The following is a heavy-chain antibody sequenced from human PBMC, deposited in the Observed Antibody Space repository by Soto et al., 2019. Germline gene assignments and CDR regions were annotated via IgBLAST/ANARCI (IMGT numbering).Heavy chain of an antibody. D-gene: IGHD3-9*01. Sequence: SETLSLTCTVPGVAISSSSYYWGWIRQPPGKGLEWIGTIYDSGSTYYNPSLKKPVTISVDTSKNQFSLKLSSVTAADTAVYYCARSNPENFDYEITPYGYWGQGTLVTVSS. CDR2: IYDSGST. J-gene: IGHJ4*02. CDR3: ARSNPENFDYEITPYGY. V-gene: IGHV4-39*01. CDR1: GVAISSSSYY.